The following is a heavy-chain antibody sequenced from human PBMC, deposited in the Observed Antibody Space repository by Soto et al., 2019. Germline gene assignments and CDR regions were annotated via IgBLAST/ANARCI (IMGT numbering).Heavy chain of an antibody. J-gene: IGHJ6*02. V-gene: IGHV1-46*01. D-gene: IGHD3-10*01. CDR1: GYTFTSYY. CDR3: ARELEDYYGSGSYYPYYGMDV. Sequence: ASVKVSCQASGYTFTSYYMHWVRQAPGQGLEWMGIINPSGGSTSYAQKFQGRVTMTRDTSTSTVYMELSSLRSEDTAVYYCARELEDYYGSGSYYPYYGMDVWGQGTTVTVSS. CDR2: INPSGGST.